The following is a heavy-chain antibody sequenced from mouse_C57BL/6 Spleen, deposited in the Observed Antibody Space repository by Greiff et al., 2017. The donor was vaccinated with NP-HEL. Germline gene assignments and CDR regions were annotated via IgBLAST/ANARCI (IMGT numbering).Heavy chain of an antibody. V-gene: IGHV5-6*01. Sequence: EVQVVESGGDLVKPGGSLKLSCAASGFTFSSYGMSWVRQTPDKRLEWVATISSGGSYTYYPDSVKGRFTISRDNAKNTLYLQMSSLKSEDTAMYYCARQRDYGNYNAMDYWGQGTSVTVSS. CDR3: ARQRDYGNYNAMDY. CDR1: GFTFSSYG. CDR2: ISSGGSYT. D-gene: IGHD2-1*01. J-gene: IGHJ4*01.